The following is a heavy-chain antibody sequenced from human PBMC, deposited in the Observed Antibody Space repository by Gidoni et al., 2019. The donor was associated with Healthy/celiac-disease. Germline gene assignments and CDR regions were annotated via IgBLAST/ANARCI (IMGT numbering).Heavy chain of an antibody. CDR3: ARDAMGITMIVPRGDAFDI. D-gene: IGHD3-22*01. CDR1: GGTFSSYA. V-gene: IGHV1-69*01. CDR2: IIPIFGTA. J-gene: IGHJ3*02. Sequence: QVQLVQSGAEVKKPGSSVKVSCKASGGTFSSYAISWVRQAPGQGLEWMGGIIPIFGTANYAQKFQGRVTITADESTSTAYMELSSLRSEDTAVYYCARDAMGITMIVPRGDAFDIWGQGTMVTVSS.